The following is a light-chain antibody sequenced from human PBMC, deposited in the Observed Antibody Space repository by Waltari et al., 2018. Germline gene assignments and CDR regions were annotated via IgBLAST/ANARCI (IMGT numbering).Light chain of an antibody. CDR1: TSDVGSYDL. CDR2: EVV. V-gene: IGLV2-23*02. CDR3: CSYAGRGTYV. J-gene: IGLJ1*01. Sequence: QSALTQPASVSGTPGQSITISCTGTTSDVGSYDLVSWYQQHPGEAPKLLICEVVKRATDISSGFCGSKSGSTAYLTISGLQPEDEADYYCCSYAGRGTYVFGSGTKVTVL.